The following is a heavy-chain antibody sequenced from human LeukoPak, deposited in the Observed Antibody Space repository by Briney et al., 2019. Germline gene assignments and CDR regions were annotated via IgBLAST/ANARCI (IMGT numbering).Heavy chain of an antibody. J-gene: IGHJ4*02. Sequence: ASVKVSCKASGYTFSSYYIHWVRQAPGQGLQWMGVINPSGSNSRHAEEFQGRVTMTRDTSTNTVNMELSSLRSNDTAVYYCSSPKSPYEGTGPHNWGQGTQVTVSS. CDR1: GYTFSSYY. CDR2: INPSGSNS. V-gene: IGHV1-46*01. D-gene: IGHD2-8*02. CDR3: SSPKSPYEGTGPHN.